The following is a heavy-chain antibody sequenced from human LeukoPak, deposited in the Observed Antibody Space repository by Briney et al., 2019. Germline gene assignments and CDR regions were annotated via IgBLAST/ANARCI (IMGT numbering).Heavy chain of an antibody. Sequence: SENLSLTCTVTGASISSHYWSWIRQPPGKGLECIGSIYPGGSIDYNPSLKSRATISGDSSKNHLSLNLTSVTAADTAMYYCVKVGYGSGTWGWFDPWGQGTLVSVSA. D-gene: IGHD3-10*01. CDR2: IYPGGSI. J-gene: IGHJ5*02. CDR3: VKVGYGSGTWGWFDP. CDR1: GASISSHY. V-gene: IGHV4-59*11.